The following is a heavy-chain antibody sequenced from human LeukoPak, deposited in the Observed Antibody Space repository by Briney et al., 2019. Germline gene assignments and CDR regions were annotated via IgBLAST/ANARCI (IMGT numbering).Heavy chain of an antibody. CDR1: GFTFSDYY. CDR2: IKQDGSEK. D-gene: IGHD3-3*01. CDR3: ARRGFLEWLFDY. V-gene: IGHV3-7*01. Sequence: PGGSLRLSCAASGFTFSDYYMSWIRQAPGKGLEWVANIKQDGSEKYYVDSVKGRFTISRDNAKNSLYLQMNSLRAEDTAVYYCARRGFLEWLFDYWGQGTLVTVSS. J-gene: IGHJ4*02.